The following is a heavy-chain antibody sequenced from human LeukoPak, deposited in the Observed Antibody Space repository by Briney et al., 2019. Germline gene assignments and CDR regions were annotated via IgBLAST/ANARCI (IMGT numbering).Heavy chain of an antibody. CDR3: ARENYYDSSGYPLDY. V-gene: IGHV3-21*01. CDR1: GFTFSSYS. J-gene: IGHJ4*02. Sequence: GGSLRLSCAASGFTFSSYSMHWVRQAPGKGLEWVSSISSGSSYIYYADSVKGRFTISRDNAKNSLYLQMNSLRDEDTAVYYCARENYYDSSGYPLDYWGQGTLVTVSS. CDR2: ISSGSSYI. D-gene: IGHD3-22*01.